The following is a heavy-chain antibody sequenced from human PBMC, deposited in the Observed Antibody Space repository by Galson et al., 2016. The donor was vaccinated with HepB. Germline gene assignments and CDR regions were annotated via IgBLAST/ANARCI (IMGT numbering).Heavy chain of an antibody. J-gene: IGHJ4*02. CDR3: AKDAKRMPTGNGGIYDY. CDR2: ISGSGDNT. Sequence: SLRLSCAASKFTFSTCAMSWVRQAPGKGLEWVSTISGSGDNTFHAESVKGRFTISRDNPRNTLFLQMNSLTAEDTAVYYCAKDAKRMPTGNGGIYDYWGRGTLVMVSS. CDR1: KFTFSTCA. V-gene: IGHV3-23*01. D-gene: IGHD1-1*01.